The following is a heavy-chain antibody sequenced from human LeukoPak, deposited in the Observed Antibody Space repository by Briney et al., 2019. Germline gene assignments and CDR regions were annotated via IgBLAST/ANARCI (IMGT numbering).Heavy chain of an antibody. CDR1: GYTFTSYG. V-gene: IGHV1-18*01. CDR3: GYDSSGYDAFDI. CDR2: ISAYNGNT. Sequence: ASVKVSCKSSGYTFTSYGISWVRQAPGQGLEWMGWISAYNGNTNYAQKLQVRVTMTTDTSTSTAYMELRSLRSDDAAVYYCGYDSSGYDAFDIWGQGTMVTVSS. D-gene: IGHD3-22*01. J-gene: IGHJ3*02.